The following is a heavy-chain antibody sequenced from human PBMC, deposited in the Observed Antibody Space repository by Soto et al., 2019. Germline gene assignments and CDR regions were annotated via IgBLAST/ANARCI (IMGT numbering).Heavy chain of an antibody. V-gene: IGHV3-21*01. Sequence: VGSLRLSCAASGFTFSSYSMNWVRQAPGKGLEWVSSISSSSSYIYYADSVKGRFTISRDNAKNSLYLQMNSLRAEDTAVYYCARGGYCSSTSCNNYYYYGMDVWGQGTTVTVSS. J-gene: IGHJ6*02. CDR2: ISSSSSYI. CDR1: GFTFSSYS. CDR3: ARGGYCSSTSCNNYYYYGMDV. D-gene: IGHD2-2*03.